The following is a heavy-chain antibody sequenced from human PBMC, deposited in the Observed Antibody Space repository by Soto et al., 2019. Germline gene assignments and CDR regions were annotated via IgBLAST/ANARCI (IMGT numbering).Heavy chain of an antibody. CDR3: ARGGFKTTVTNWFDP. J-gene: IGHJ5*02. D-gene: IGHD4-17*01. CDR1: GGTFSSYA. CDR2: IIPIFGTA. V-gene: IGHV1-69*01. Sequence: QVQLVQSGAEVKKPGSSVKVSCKASGGTFSSYAISWVRQAPGQGLEWMGGIIPIFGTANYDRKFQGRVTITADESTSTAYMELSSLRSEDTAVYYCARGGFKTTVTNWFDPWGQGTLVTVSS.